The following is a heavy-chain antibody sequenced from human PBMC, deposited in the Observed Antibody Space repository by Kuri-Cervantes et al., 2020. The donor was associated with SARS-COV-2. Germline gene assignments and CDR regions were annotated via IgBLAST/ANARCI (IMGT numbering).Heavy chain of an antibody. V-gene: IGHV4-34*01. CDR2: INHSGST. D-gene: IGHD3-9*01. J-gene: IGHJ4*02. CDR3: ARIRYYDILTGLAGFDY. CDR1: GGSFGDYK. Sequence: SETLSPTCAVYGGSFGDYKWSWIRQPPGKGLEWIGDINHSGSTDNNPSLKSRVTISVDTSKNQFSLKMTSVTAADTAIYYCARIRYYDILTGLAGFDYWGQGTLVTVSS.